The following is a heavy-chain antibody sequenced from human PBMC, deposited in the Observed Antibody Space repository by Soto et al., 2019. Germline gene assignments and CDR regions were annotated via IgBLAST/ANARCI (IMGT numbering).Heavy chain of an antibody. Sequence: SETMCLTWTVSDGSIRNYYGNWIRQPPGKGLDWIGYVYDSATTNYNPSLESRVTISVDTSKNQFSLKLTSVTAADTAVYYCARRPGYGNAFDIWGQGTMVTVSS. CDR3: ARRPGYGNAFDI. CDR2: VYDSATT. CDR1: DGSIRNYY. D-gene: IGHD5-18*01. V-gene: IGHV4-59*08. J-gene: IGHJ3*02.